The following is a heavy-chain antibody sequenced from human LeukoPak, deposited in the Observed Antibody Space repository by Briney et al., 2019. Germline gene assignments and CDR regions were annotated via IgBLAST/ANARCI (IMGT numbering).Heavy chain of an antibody. V-gene: IGHV4-59*01. Sequence: SETLSLTCTVSGGSISSYYWSWIRQPPGKGLEWIGYIYYSGSTSYNPSLKSRVTISVDTSKNQFSLKLSSVTAADTAVYYCARVRGSDSGSYHFDYWGQGTLVTVSS. J-gene: IGHJ4*02. CDR2: IYYSGST. CDR1: GGSISSYY. D-gene: IGHD1-26*01. CDR3: ARVRGSDSGSYHFDY.